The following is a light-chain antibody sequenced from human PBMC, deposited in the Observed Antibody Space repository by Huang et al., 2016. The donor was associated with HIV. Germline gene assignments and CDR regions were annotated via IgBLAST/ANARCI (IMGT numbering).Light chain of an antibody. CDR3: QQYDYWPPVT. J-gene: IGKJ1*01. Sequence: IVMTQSPVTLSVSPGERAALSCRAGQSIKSNLAWYQQKPGPAPRLLSYGASTRATGVPARLSGSGSGTEFTLTINNLQSDDFAVYYCQQYDYWPPVTFGQGTKV. CDR1: QSIKSN. V-gene: IGKV3-15*01. CDR2: GAS.